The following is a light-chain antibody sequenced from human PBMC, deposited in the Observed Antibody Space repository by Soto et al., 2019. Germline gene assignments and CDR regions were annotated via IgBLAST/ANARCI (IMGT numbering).Light chain of an antibody. Sequence: QSALTQPASVSGSPGQSITISCTGTSSDVGGYNYVSWYQQHPGKAPKLTIYDVSNRPSGVSNRFSGSKSGNTASLTISGLQAEDEADYYCSSYTSSSTVLFGGGTQPTVL. CDR2: DVS. CDR1: SSDVGGYNY. J-gene: IGLJ2*01. CDR3: SSYTSSSTVL. V-gene: IGLV2-14*01.